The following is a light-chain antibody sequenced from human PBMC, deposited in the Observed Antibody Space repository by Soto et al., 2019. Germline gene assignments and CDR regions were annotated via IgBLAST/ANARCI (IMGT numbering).Light chain of an antibody. CDR1: SSDVGAYNS. J-gene: IGLJ2*01. CDR2: DVS. CDR3: CSYAGNNAVI. V-gene: IGLV2-11*02. Sequence: QSALTQPRSVSGSPGQSVTISCSGTSSDVGAYNSVSWYQLHPGKAPKLILYDVSRRPSGVPARFPASKSDNTASLTISGLQAEDEADYYCCSYAGNNAVIFGGGTQLTVL.